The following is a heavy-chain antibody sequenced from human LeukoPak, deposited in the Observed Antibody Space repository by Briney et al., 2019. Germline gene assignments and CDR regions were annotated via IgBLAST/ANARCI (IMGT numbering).Heavy chain of an antibody. J-gene: IGHJ4*02. D-gene: IGHD5-12*01. Sequence: KTSETLSLTCTVSGGSISSSFYYWGWIRQPPGKGLEWIGSIYYSGSTYYNPSLKSRVSISVDTSKNQFSLKLSSVTAADTAVYYCARPPSVDIMDPWDYWGQGTLVTVSS. CDR2: IYYSGST. V-gene: IGHV4-39*01. CDR1: GGSISSSFYY. CDR3: ARPPSVDIMDPWDY.